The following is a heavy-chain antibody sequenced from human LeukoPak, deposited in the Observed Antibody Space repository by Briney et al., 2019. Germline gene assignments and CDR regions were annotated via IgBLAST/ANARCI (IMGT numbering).Heavy chain of an antibody. CDR3: ARDCSASSSDYYPLGY. CDR1: GFTVSSNY. Sequence: AGSLTLSCAASGFTVSSNYMSWLRQAPGQRLEWVSVIYSGGSTYYADSVKGRFTISRDNSKSTLYLQMNSLRAEDTAVYYCARDCSASSSDYYPLGYWGQGTLVTVSS. J-gene: IGHJ4*02. CDR2: IYSGGST. D-gene: IGHD3-22*01. V-gene: IGHV3-66*01.